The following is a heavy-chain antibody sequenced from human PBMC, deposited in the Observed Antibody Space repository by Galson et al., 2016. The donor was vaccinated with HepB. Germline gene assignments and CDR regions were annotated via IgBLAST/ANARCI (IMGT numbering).Heavy chain of an antibody. V-gene: IGHV5-51*01. Sequence: QSGAEVKKSGESLKISCKGSGYSFTSYWIGWVRQMPGKGLEWMGIIYPGDSDTRYSPSFQGQVTISADKSISTAYLQWSSLKASDTAMYYCARRYYYDSNGGYYGMDVWGQGTTVTVSS. CDR1: GYSFTSYW. J-gene: IGHJ6*02. D-gene: IGHD3-22*01. CDR2: IYPGDSDT. CDR3: ARRYYYDSNGGYYGMDV.